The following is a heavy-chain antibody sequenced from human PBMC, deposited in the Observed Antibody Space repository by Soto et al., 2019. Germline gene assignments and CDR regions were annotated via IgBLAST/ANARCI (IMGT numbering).Heavy chain of an antibody. D-gene: IGHD3-9*01. CDR1: GGSISSSSYY. Sequence: QLQLQESGPGLVKPSETLSLTCTVSGGSISSSSYYWGWIRQPPGKGLEWIGSIYYSGSTYYNPSLKSRVPISVDKSKNQFSLKLSSVSAADTDVYYCARLLVANYDILTGYSLYYFDYWGQGTLVTVSS. J-gene: IGHJ4*02. CDR2: IYYSGST. CDR3: ARLLVANYDILTGYSLYYFDY. V-gene: IGHV4-39*01.